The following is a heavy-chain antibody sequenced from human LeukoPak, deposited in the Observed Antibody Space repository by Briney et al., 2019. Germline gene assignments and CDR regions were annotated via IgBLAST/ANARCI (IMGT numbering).Heavy chain of an antibody. V-gene: IGHV1-3*01. CDR1: GYTFTSYA. CDR3: ARDPLRFLEWFWFDP. Sequence: ASVKVSCEASGYTFTSYAMHWVRQAPGQRLEWMGWINAGNGNTKYSQKFQGRVTITRDTSASTAYMELSSLRSEDTAVYYCARDPLRFLEWFWFDPWGQGTLVTVSS. J-gene: IGHJ5*02. CDR2: INAGNGNT. D-gene: IGHD3-3*01.